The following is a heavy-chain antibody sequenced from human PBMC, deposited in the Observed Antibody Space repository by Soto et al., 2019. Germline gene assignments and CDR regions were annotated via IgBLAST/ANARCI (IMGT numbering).Heavy chain of an antibody. J-gene: IGHJ5*02. CDR3: AREALYGSGSPNWFDP. V-gene: IGHV4-34*01. D-gene: IGHD3-10*01. Sequence: QVQLQQWGAGLLKPSETLSLTCAVYGGSFSGYYWSWIRQPPGKRLEWIGEINHSGSTNYNPSLKSRITISVDTSKNQFSLKLSSVTAADTAVYYCAREALYGSGSPNWFDPWGQGTLVTVSS. CDR2: INHSGST. CDR1: GGSFSGYY.